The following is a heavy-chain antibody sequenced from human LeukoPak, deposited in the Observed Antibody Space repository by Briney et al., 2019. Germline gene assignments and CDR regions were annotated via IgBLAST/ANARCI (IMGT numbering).Heavy chain of an antibody. CDR1: GGSISSYY. CDR2: IYYSGST. Sequence: SETLSLTCTVSGGSISSYYWSWIRQPPGKGLEWIGYIYYSGSTNYNPSLKSRVTMSIDTSKNQFSLKLSSVTAADTAVYYCARTQLDTAMEYYYYYGMDVWGQGTTVTVSS. J-gene: IGHJ6*02. V-gene: IGHV4-59*12. CDR3: ARTQLDTAMEYYYYYGMDV. D-gene: IGHD5-18*01.